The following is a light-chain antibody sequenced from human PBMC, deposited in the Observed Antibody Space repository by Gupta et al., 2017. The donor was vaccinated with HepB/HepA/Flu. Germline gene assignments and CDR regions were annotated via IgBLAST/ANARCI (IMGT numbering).Light chain of an antibody. CDR1: SSDVGAYNY. V-gene: IGLV2-14*01. CDR3: SSYTRSSTVV. CDR2: DVS. J-gene: IGLJ2*01. Sequence: QSALTQPASVSGSPGQSITISCTGTSSDVGAYNYVSWYQQHPGKAPKLMIYDVSYRPSGVSSRFSGSKSGNTASLTISVLQAEDEADYYCSSYTRSSTVVFGGGTKLTVL.